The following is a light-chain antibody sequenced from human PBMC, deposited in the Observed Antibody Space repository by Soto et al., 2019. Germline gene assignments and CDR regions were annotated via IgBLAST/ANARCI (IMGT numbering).Light chain of an antibody. Sequence: QSALTQPPSVSGSPGQSVTISCTGTSSDVGSYNRVSWYQQPPGTAPKLMIYEVSNRPSGVPDRFSGSKSGNTASLTISGLQAEDEADYYCSSYTSSNTLIFGIGTKVTVL. CDR2: EVS. J-gene: IGLJ1*01. CDR1: SSDVGSYNR. V-gene: IGLV2-18*02. CDR3: SSYTSSNTLI.